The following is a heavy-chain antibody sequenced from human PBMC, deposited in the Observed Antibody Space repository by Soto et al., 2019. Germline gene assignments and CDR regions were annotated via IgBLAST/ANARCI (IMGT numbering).Heavy chain of an antibody. Sequence: PSETLSLTCTVSGGSISSYYWRWIRQPPGKGLEWIGCIYYSGSTNYNPSLKSRVTISVDTSKNQFSLKLSSVTAADTAVYYCARHTLRRGWFDPWGQGTLVTVS. D-gene: IGHD3-16*01. CDR2: IYYSGST. V-gene: IGHV4-59*08. J-gene: IGHJ5*02. CDR1: GGSISSYY. CDR3: ARHTLRRGWFDP.